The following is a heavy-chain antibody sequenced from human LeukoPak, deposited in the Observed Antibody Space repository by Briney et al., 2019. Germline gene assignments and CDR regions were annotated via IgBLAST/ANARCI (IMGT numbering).Heavy chain of an antibody. V-gene: IGHV1-18*01. CDR2: ISGFNGNT. Sequence: ASVKVSCKASGYTFTSYGVSWVRQAPGQGLEWMGWISGFNGNTDYAQKLQGRVTMTTDTSTSTAYMELRSLRSDDTAVYYCARDFPDYYGSGRGDYWGQGTLVTVSS. CDR1: GYTFTSYG. J-gene: IGHJ4*02. D-gene: IGHD3-10*01. CDR3: ARDFPDYYGSGRGDY.